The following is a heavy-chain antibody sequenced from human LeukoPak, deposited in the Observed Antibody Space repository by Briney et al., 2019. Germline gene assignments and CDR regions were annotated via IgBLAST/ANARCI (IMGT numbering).Heavy chain of an antibody. V-gene: IGHV4-39*01. Sequence: PSETLSLTCTVSGGSISSSSYYWGWIRQPPGKGLEWIGSIYYSGSTYYNPSLKSRVTISVDTSKNQFSLKLSSVTAADTAVYYCARQNVLLWFGEGWGRGTLVTVSS. CDR3: ARQNVLLWFGEG. CDR1: GGSISSSSYY. D-gene: IGHD3-10*01. CDR2: IYYSGST. J-gene: IGHJ4*02.